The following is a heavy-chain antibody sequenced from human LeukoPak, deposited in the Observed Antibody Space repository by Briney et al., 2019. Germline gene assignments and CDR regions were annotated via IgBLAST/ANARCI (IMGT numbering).Heavy chain of an antibody. J-gene: IGHJ4*02. V-gene: IGHV3-23*01. D-gene: IGHD3-16*01. CDR1: GFTFSSHA. CDR2: ITGSGGST. CDR3: AKLGISDGIDY. Sequence: GGSLRLSCAASGFTFSSHAMTWVRQAPGKGLEWGSSITGSGGSTFYAASVKGRFTISRDNSKNTLYLQMNNLRAEDTAVYYCAKLGISDGIDYWGQGTLVTVSS.